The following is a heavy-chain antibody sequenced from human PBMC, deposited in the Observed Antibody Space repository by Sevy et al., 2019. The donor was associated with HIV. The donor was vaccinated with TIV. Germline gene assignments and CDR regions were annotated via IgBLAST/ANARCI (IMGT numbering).Heavy chain of an antibody. Sequence: GESLKISCMTSGFTFTDYWIGWVRQMPGKGLEWMGIIYAGDSDTRYSPSFRGQVTISADKSTSTAYLPWSSLKASDTAMYYCARSRGDFLPPYYFQYYGMDVWGQGTTVTVSS. J-gene: IGHJ6*02. CDR2: IYAGDSDT. CDR3: ARSRGDFLPPYYFQYYGMDV. CDR1: GFTFTDYW. D-gene: IGHD3-3*01. V-gene: IGHV5-51*01.